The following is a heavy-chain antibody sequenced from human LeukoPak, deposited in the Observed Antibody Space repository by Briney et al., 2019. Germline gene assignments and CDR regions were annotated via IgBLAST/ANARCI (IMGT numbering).Heavy chain of an antibody. J-gene: IGHJ6*02. Sequence: GRSLRLSCAASGFTFDDYAMHWVRQAPGKGLEWVSGISWNSGSIGYADSVKGRFTISRDNAKNSLYLQMNSLRAEDTALYYCAKDIGYDLYYYGMDVWGQGTTVTVSS. CDR2: ISWNSGSI. V-gene: IGHV3-9*01. CDR3: AKDIGYDLYYYGMDV. CDR1: GFTFDDYA. D-gene: IGHD3-3*01.